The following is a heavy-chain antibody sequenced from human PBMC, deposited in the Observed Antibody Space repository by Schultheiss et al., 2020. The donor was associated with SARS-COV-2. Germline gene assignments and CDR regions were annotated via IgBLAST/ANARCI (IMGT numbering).Heavy chain of an antibody. CDR3: ARDLTGIAH. V-gene: IGHV3-48*04. CDR2: ISSSSSTI. J-gene: IGHJ4*02. Sequence: GGSLRLSCAASGFTFDDYGMSWVRQAPGKGLEWVSYISSSSSTIYYADSVKGRFTISRDNAKNSLYLQMNSLRAEDTAVYYCARDLTGIAHWGQGTLVTVSS. CDR1: GFTFDDYG. D-gene: IGHD1-20*01.